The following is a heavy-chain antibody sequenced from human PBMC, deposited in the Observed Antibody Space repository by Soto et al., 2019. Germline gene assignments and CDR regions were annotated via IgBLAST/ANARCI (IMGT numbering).Heavy chain of an antibody. D-gene: IGHD2-15*01. V-gene: IGHV3-7*03. Sequence: PGESLKISCAASGFTFSSYWMSWVRQAPGKGLEWVANIKQDGSEKYYVDSVKGRFTISRDNAKNSLYLQMNSLRAEDTAVYYCAREGCSGGSCYSPYYYYYGMDVWGQGTTVTVSS. CDR1: GFTFSSYW. CDR3: AREGCSGGSCYSPYYYYYGMDV. CDR2: IKQDGSEK. J-gene: IGHJ6*02.